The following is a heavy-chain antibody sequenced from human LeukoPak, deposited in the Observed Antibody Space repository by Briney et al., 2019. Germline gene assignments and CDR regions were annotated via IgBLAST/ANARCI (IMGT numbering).Heavy chain of an antibody. CDR2: IYYSGST. CDR3: ARVRYGSGSYDLYYGMDV. CDR1: GGSISSYY. D-gene: IGHD3-10*01. V-gene: IGHV4-59*01. J-gene: IGHJ6*02. Sequence: SETLSLTCTVSGGSISSYYWSWIRQPPGKGLEWIGYIYYSGSTNYNPSLKSRVTISVDTSKNQFSLRLSSVTAADTAVYYCARVRYGSGSYDLYYGMDVWGQGTTVTVSS.